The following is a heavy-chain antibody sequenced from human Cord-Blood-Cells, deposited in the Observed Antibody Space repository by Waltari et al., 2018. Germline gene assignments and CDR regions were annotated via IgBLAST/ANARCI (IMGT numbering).Heavy chain of an antibody. D-gene: IGHD6-13*01. CDR2: MKQDGSEK. CDR3: ARVFGSSSWYWYFDL. Sequence: EVQLVESGGGLVQPGGSLRLSCAASGFTFSSYWMSWVRQAPGKGLEGVANMKQDGSEKYYVDSVKGRFTISRDNAKNSLYLQMNSLRAEDTAVYYCARVFGSSSWYWYFDLWGRGTLVTVSS. V-gene: IGHV3-7*01. CDR1: GFTFSSYW. J-gene: IGHJ2*01.